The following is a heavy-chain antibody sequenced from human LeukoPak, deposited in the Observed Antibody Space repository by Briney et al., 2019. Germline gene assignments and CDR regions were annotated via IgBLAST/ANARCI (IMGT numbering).Heavy chain of an antibody. D-gene: IGHD2-2*01. CDR3: AREGGGVVPAAMEGGYFDY. V-gene: IGHV3-30-3*01. CDR1: GFTFSSYA. CDR2: ISYDGSNK. Sequence: GGSLRLSCAASGFTFSSYAMHWVRQAPGKGLEWVAVISYDGSNKYYADSVKGRFTISRDNSKNTLYLQMNSLRAEDTAVYYCAREGGGVVPAAMEGGYFDYWGQGTLVTVSS. J-gene: IGHJ4*02.